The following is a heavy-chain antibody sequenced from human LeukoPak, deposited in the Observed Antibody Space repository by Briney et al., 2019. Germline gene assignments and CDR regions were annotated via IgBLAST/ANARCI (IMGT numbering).Heavy chain of an antibody. CDR2: IRYDGSNK. Sequence: GGSLRLSCAASGFTFSSYGMHWVRQAPGKGLEWVAFIRYDGSNKYYADSVKGRFTISRDNSKNTLYLQMNSLRAEDTAVYYCAKTSDSSGYYLYYFDYWGQGTLVTVSS. J-gene: IGHJ4*02. D-gene: IGHD3-22*01. CDR1: GFTFSSYG. V-gene: IGHV3-30*02. CDR3: AKTSDSSGYYLYYFDY.